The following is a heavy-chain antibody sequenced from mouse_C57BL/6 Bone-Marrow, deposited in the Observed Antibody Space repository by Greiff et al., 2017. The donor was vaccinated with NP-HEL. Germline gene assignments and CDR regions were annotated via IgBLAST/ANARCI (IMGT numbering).Heavy chain of an antibody. CDR2: ISYDGST. D-gene: IGHD2-4*01. CDR3: AREGIYYDYDGAY. CDR1: GYSITSGYY. J-gene: IGHJ3*01. Sequence: VQLKQSGPGLVKPSQSLSLTCSVTGYSITSGYYWNWIRQFPGNKLEWMGYISYDGSTNYNPSLKNRISLTRDTSKNQFFLKLNSVTTEDTATYYCAREGIYYDYDGAYWGQGTLVTVSA. V-gene: IGHV3-6*01.